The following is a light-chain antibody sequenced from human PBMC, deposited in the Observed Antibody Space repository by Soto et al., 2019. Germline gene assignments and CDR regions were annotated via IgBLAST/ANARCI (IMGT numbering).Light chain of an antibody. CDR2: GAS. CDR3: LQDNNYPRT. CDR1: QDIRSE. V-gene: IGKV1-6*01. Sequence: IQMTQSPSSLSASVGDRVTFICRASQDIRSELSWFQQKPGTPPKLLIYGASILQSGVPSRFSVSGSGTDFTLTIDSLQSEDFATYYCLQDNNYPRTFGPGTKVEVK. J-gene: IGKJ3*01.